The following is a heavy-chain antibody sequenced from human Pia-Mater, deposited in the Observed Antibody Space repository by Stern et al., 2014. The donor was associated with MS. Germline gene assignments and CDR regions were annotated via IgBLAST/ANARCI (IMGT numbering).Heavy chain of an antibody. Sequence: VQLVESGAEVKKPGASVKVSCKASGGTFSSYAISWVRQAPGQGLVWEGGIIPIFGTANYAQKFQGRVTITADKSPSTAYMELSSLRSEDTAVYYCARDYGMTTTTGAFDIWGQGTMVTVSS. V-gene: IGHV1-69*06. CDR1: GGTFSSYA. J-gene: IGHJ3*02. CDR3: ARDYGMTTTTGAFDI. CDR2: IIPIFGTA. D-gene: IGHD5-24*01.